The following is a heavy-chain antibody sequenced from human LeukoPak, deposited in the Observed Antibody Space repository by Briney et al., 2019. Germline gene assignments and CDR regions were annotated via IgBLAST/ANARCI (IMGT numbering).Heavy chain of an antibody. CDR2: ISYDGNNK. CDR1: GXTFSSYA. Sequence: PGRSLRLSCSASGXTFSSYAMHWVRQAPGKGLEWVTVISYDGNNKYYADSVKGRFTISRDNAKSTLYLQMNTLRPEDTAVFYCARGPDSSGYYYADYWGQGTLVTVSS. V-gene: IGHV3-30-3*01. CDR3: ARGPDSSGYYYADY. D-gene: IGHD3-22*01. J-gene: IGHJ4*02.